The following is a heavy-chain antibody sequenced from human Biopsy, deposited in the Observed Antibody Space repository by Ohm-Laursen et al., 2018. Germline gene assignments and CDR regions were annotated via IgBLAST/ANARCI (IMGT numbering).Heavy chain of an antibody. CDR1: GFIFDDYA. Sequence: LRLSCAASGFIFDDYAMHWVRQAPGKGLEWVSGISWNSVGIGYADSVKGRFTISRDNAKNFLYLEMNNLRPEDTALYYCAKIHCSGGSCYPNAFDMWGHGARVTVS. CDR2: ISWNSVGI. D-gene: IGHD2-15*01. V-gene: IGHV3-9*01. CDR3: AKIHCSGGSCYPNAFDM. J-gene: IGHJ3*02.